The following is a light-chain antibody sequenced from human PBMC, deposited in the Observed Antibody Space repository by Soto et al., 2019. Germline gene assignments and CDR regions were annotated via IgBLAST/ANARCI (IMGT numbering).Light chain of an antibody. J-gene: IGLJ1*01. CDR2: EGS. CDR3: CSYAGSSSYV. Sequence: QSALTQPASVSGSPGQSITISCTGPSSDVGSYNLVSWYQQHPDKAPKLMIYEGSKRPSGVSNRFSGSKSGNTASLTISGLQAEDEADYYCCSYAGSSSYVFGTGTKV. V-gene: IGLV2-23*01. CDR1: SSDVGSYNL.